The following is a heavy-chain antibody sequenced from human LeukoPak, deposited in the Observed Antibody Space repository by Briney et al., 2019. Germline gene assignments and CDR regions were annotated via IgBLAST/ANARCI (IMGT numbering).Heavy chain of an antibody. CDR1: GGSISSSSYY. Sequence: SETLSLTCTVSGGSISSSSYYWGWIRLPPGKGLVWMGSIFYSGSTYYNPSLNDRVTISLDTSKNQFSLKLSSVTAAATAVYYCASQTPFNYYGSGSYPYYWGQGTLVTVSS. D-gene: IGHD3-10*01. J-gene: IGHJ4*02. CDR3: ASQTPFNYYGSGSYPYY. V-gene: IGHV4-39*01. CDR2: IFYSGST.